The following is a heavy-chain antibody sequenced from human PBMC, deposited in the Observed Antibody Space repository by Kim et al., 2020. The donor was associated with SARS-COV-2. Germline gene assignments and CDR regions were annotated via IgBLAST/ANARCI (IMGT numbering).Heavy chain of an antibody. J-gene: IGHJ4*02. CDR3: VKGAAGGGGDC. V-gene: IGHV3-64D*09. Sequence: GGSLRLSCSASGFSFSSYEMQWVRQAPGKGLEYVSTISSNGGSTYHADSVKGRFSMSRDNSKNTLYLQLSSLRAEDTAVYYCVKGAAGGGGDCWGQGTLVTVSS. CDR2: ISSNGGST. D-gene: IGHD6-13*01. CDR1: GFSFSSYE.